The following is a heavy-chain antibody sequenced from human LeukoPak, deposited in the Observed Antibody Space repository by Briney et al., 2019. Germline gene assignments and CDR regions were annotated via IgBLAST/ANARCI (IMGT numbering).Heavy chain of an antibody. D-gene: IGHD4-17*01. J-gene: IGHJ4*02. CDR1: GFTFSNPW. Sequence: SGGSLRLSCAASGFTFSNPWMSWVRQAPGKGLGWVGRIKSKTGGTTTDYAPPVKGRFTISRDDSKNTLDLQMNSLKTEDTAMYYCTKRWHDYGDYSDYWGQGTLVTVS. CDR3: TKRWHDYGDYSDY. V-gene: IGHV3-15*01. CDR2: IKSKTGGTTT.